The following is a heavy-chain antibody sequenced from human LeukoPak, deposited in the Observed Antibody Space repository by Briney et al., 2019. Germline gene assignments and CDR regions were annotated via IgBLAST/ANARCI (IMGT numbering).Heavy chain of an antibody. Sequence: GGSLRLSCAASEFTFSSHTMSWIRQAPGKGLEWVSVISGPGDGRMYADSVKGRFTISRDNSKNTLYLQMTSLKIDDTAVYYCARDLGDRWFAPWGPGTLVTVSS. V-gene: IGHV3-23*01. J-gene: IGHJ5*02. CDR3: ARDLGDRWFAP. CDR2: ISGPGDGR. D-gene: IGHD3-10*01. CDR1: EFTFSSHT.